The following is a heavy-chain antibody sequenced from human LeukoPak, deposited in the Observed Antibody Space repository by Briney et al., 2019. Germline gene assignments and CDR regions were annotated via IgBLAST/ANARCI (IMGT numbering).Heavy chain of an antibody. D-gene: IGHD6-13*01. J-gene: IGHJ4*02. CDR1: GFTFSSYS. V-gene: IGHV3-21*01. CDR2: ISSSSSYI. Sequence: GGSLRLSCAASGFTFSSYSMNWVRQAPGKGLEWVSSISSSSSYIYYADSVKGRFTISRDNAKNSLYLQMNSLRAEDTAVYYCATNPGIAAAGGDYWGQGTLVTVSS. CDR3: ATNPGIAAAGGDY.